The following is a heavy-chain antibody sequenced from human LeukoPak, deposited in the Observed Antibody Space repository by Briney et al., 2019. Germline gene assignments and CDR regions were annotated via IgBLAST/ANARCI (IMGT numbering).Heavy chain of an antibody. V-gene: IGHV3-23*01. CDR2: ISGSGGST. Sequence: HAGGSLRLSCAASGFTFSSYAMSWVRQAPGKGLEWVSAISGSGGSTYYADSVKGRFTISRDNSKNTLYLQMNSLRAEDTAVYYCAKDKAVEMATMFDYWGQGTLVTVSS. D-gene: IGHD5-24*01. CDR1: GFTFSSYA. CDR3: AKDKAVEMATMFDY. J-gene: IGHJ4*02.